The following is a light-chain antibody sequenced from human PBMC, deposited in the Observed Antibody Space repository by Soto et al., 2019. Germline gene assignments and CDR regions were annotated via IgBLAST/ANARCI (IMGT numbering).Light chain of an antibody. CDR3: SSYTSSSTRV. V-gene: IGLV2-14*01. CDR1: SSDVGGYNY. CDR2: DVS. Sequence: QSALTQPASVSGSPGQSITISCTGTSSDVGGYNYVSWYQQHPGKAPKLMIYDVSNRPSGVSNRFSCSKSGNTASLTISGLQAEDEADYYCSSYTSSSTRVFGTGTQRTVL. J-gene: IGLJ1*01.